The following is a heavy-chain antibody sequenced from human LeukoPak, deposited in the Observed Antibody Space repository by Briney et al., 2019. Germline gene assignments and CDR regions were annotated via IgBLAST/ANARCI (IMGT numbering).Heavy chain of an antibody. CDR3: ASHLPYYYDSSGYRPSDAFDI. V-gene: IGHV4-4*07. Sequence: PSETLSLTCTVSGGSISSYYWSWIRQPAGKGLEWIGRIYTSGSTNYNPSLKSRVIMSVDTSKNQFSLKLSSVTAADTAVYYCASHLPYYYDSSGYRPSDAFDIWGQGTMVTVSS. CDR2: IYTSGST. CDR1: GGSISSYY. D-gene: IGHD3-22*01. J-gene: IGHJ3*02.